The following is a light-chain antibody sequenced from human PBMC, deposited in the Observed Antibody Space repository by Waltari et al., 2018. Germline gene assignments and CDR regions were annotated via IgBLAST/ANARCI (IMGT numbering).Light chain of an antibody. J-gene: IGLJ3*02. V-gene: IGLV8-61*01. CDR1: SGSLSSTSY. Sequence: QTVVTQEPSLSVSPGGTVTLTCALSSGSLSSTSYASWSQQSPGQTLRTLVLKANIRSSGVPDSFSGSVLGNKAVLIITGDQAEDESTYYCLLYMGSGIWVFGGGTKLTVL. CDR2: KAN. CDR3: LLYMGSGIWV.